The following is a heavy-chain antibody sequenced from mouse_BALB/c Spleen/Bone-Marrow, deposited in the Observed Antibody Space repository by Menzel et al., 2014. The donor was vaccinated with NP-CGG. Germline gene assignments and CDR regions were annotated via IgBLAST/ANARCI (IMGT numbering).Heavy chain of an antibody. V-gene: IGHV3-2*02. CDR2: ISYGGST. D-gene: IGHD1-1*01. CDR1: GYSITSDYA. Sequence: EVQLQQSGPGLVKPSQSLSLTCTVTGYSITSDYAWNWIRQFPGNKLEWMGYISYGGSTSYNPSLKSRISITRDTSKNQFFLQLNSVTTEDTATYYCARRGTTAYYFDYWGQGTTLTVSS. J-gene: IGHJ2*01. CDR3: ARRGTTAYYFDY.